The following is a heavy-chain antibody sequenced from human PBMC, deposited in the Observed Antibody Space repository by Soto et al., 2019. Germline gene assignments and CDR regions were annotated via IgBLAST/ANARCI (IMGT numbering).Heavy chain of an antibody. Sequence: EVQLVESGGGLVQPGGSLRLSCAGSALTASKNYMSWVRQPPGKGLEWVSVIYSGGTTSYADSVKDRFSISRDNSKSTLYLQMDNLRAGDTAVYYCARGGSGSDWDYYGMDVWGQGNTVTVSS. J-gene: IGHJ6*02. D-gene: IGHD3-10*01. V-gene: IGHV3-66*01. CDR3: ARGGSGSDWDYYGMDV. CDR1: ALTASKNY. CDR2: IYSGGTT.